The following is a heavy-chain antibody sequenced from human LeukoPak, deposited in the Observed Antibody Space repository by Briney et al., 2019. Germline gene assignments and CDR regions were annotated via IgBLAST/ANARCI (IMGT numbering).Heavy chain of an antibody. J-gene: IGHJ6*03. CDR3: ARLRLDYGSGSYYRAGGYYYYMDV. V-gene: IGHV5-51*01. Sequence: KLSCKGSGYSFTSYWIGWVRQLPGKGLEWMGIIYPGDSDTRYSPSFQGQVTISADKSISTAYLQWRSLKASDTAMYYCARLRLDYGSGSYYRAGGYYYYMDVWGKGTTVTVSS. CDR1: GYSFTSYW. CDR2: IYPGDSDT. D-gene: IGHD3-10*01.